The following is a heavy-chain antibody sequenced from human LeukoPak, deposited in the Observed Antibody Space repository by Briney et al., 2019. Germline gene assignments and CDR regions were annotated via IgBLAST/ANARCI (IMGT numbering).Heavy chain of an antibody. J-gene: IGHJ4*02. CDR3: ARDKSTMTYGVYFDY. D-gene: IGHD5-24*01. Sequence: SGTLSLTCTVSGGSISSYYWSWIRQPAGKGLEWIGRMYPSGNTNYNPSLKSRVTMSVDTSKNQFSLKLSSVTAADTAVYYCARDKSTMTYGVYFDYWGQGTLVTVSS. V-gene: IGHV4-4*07. CDR2: MYPSGNT. CDR1: GGSISSYY.